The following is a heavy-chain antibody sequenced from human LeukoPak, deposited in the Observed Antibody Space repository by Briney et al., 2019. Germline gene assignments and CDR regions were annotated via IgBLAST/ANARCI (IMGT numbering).Heavy chain of an antibody. CDR3: ARIPSTTVTTWGGFIGPFRYYYYMDV. D-gene: IGHD4-17*01. CDR2: INHSGRT. CDR1: GGSISSSSYY. Sequence: SETLSLTCTVSGGSISSSSYYWGWIRQPPGKGLEWIGEINHSGRTNYNPSLKSQVTISVETSKNQLCLKLSSVTAADTAVYYCARIPSTTVTTWGGFIGPFRYYYYMDVWGKGTTVTISS. V-gene: IGHV4-39*07. J-gene: IGHJ6*03.